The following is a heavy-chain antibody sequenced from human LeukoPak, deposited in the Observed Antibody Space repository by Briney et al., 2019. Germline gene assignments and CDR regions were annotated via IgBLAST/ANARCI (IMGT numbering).Heavy chain of an antibody. Sequence: GGSLRLSCAASGFTFSSYWMSWVRPAPGKGLEWVANIKQGGIGIYYVDYGKCQFTISRDNAKISLYLQMNSLRAEDTAVYYCARDLPIDTAMVEINRFDYWGQGTLVTVSS. CDR2: IKQGGIGI. V-gene: IGHV3-7*01. D-gene: IGHD5-18*01. J-gene: IGHJ4*02. CDR3: ARDLPIDTAMVEINRFDY. CDR1: GFTFSSYW.